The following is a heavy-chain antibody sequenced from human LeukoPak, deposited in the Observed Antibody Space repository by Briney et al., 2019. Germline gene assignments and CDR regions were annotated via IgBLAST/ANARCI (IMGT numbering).Heavy chain of an antibody. D-gene: IGHD1-26*01. Sequence: GGSLRLSCAASGFTFSSYAMHWVRHTPGKWLEWVAFIADDGSNKYYPDSVKGRFTISRDNSKNTLYLQMSSLRSEDTAVYYCAREVGTSHRFDYWGQGTLVSVSS. V-gene: IGHV3-30-3*01. J-gene: IGHJ4*02. CDR3: AREVGTSHRFDY. CDR1: GFTFSSYA. CDR2: IADDGSNK.